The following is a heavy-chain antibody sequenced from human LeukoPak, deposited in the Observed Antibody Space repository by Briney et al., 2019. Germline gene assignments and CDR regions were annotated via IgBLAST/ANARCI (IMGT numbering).Heavy chain of an antibody. D-gene: IGHD6-6*01. Sequence: GGTLRLSCAASGFTFSSYGMSWVRQAPGKGLEWVSAISGSGGSTYYADSVKGRFTISRDNAKNSLYLQMNSLRAEDTAVYYCAREVYSSLSDFDYWGQGTLVTVSS. CDR1: GFTFSSYG. V-gene: IGHV3-23*01. CDR2: ISGSGGST. J-gene: IGHJ4*02. CDR3: AREVYSSLSDFDY.